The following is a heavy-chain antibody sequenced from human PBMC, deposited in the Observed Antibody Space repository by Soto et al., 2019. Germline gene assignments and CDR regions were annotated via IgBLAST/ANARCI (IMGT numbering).Heavy chain of an antibody. V-gene: IGHV4-39*01. J-gene: IGHJ4*02. CDR1: GGSINNSSFY. D-gene: IGHD3-10*01. Sequence: SETLSLTCTVSGGSINNSSFYWGWVRQPPGKRLEWIGSIYYSGSAYYNPSLKSRLTISVDTSKNQFSLDLSSVTAADTAVYFCARRPLVRGIIPYYFDSWGQGTLVTVSS. CDR3: ARRPLVRGIIPYYFDS. CDR2: IYYSGSA.